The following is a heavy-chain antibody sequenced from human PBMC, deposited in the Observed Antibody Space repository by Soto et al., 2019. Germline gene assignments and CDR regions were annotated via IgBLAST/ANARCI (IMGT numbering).Heavy chain of an antibody. Sequence: EVQLVESGGGLVQPGGSLRLSCAASGFTFSSYEMNWVRQSPGKGLEWVSYISSSGSTIYYADSVKGRVTISRDNAKNSLYLQMNSLRAEDTAVYYCAGRSDCCDSWGQGTLVTVSS. CDR2: ISSSGSTI. CDR1: GFTFSSYE. J-gene: IGHJ4*02. V-gene: IGHV3-48*03. D-gene: IGHD3-3*01. CDR3: AGRSDCCDS.